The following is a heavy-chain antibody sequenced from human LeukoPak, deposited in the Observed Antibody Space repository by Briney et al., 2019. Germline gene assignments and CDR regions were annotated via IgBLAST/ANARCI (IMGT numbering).Heavy chain of an antibody. Sequence: GGSLRLSCAASGFTFSSYTMSWVRQPPGKGLEWVSAIRGSGGSTYYADSVKGRFTISRDNSKNTLYLQMNSLRAEDTAVYYCAKDSYGSGSYPSLFNYWGHGTLVTVSS. D-gene: IGHD3-10*01. V-gene: IGHV3-23*01. CDR2: IRGSGGST. CDR3: AKDSYGSGSYPSLFNY. CDR1: GFTFSSYT. J-gene: IGHJ4*01.